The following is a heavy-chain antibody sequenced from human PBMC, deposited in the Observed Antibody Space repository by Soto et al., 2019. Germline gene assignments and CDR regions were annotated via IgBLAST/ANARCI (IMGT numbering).Heavy chain of an antibody. D-gene: IGHD3-10*01. J-gene: IGHJ6*04. Sequence: PGGSLRLSCAASGFTFISYAMSWVLQAPWKGLEWVSAISGSGGSTYYADSVKGRFTISRDNSKNTLYLQMNSLRAEDTAVYYCAKDGPLRMGSYYYYGTEVWGKGTRVTASS. CDR2: ISGSGGST. CDR1: GFTFISYA. V-gene: IGHV3-23*01. CDR3: AKDGPLRMGSYYYYGTEV.